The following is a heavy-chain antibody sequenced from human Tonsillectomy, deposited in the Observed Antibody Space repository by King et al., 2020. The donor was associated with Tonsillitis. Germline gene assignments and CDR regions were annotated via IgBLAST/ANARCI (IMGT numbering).Heavy chain of an antibody. D-gene: IGHD2-21*02. CDR2: MNPNSGNT. J-gene: IGHJ4*02. CDR1: GYTFTSYD. Sequence: QLVQSGAEVKKPGASVKVSCKASGYTFTSYDINWVRQATGQGLEWMGWMNPNSGNTGYAQKFQGRVTMTRNTSISTAYMELSSLRSEDTAVYYCARGPTYCGGDCYSLLLFDYWGQGTLVPVSS. CDR3: ARGPTYCGGDCYSLLLFDY. V-gene: IGHV1-8*02.